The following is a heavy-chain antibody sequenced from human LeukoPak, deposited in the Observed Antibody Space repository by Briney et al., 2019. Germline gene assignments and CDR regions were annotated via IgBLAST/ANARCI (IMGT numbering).Heavy chain of an antibody. V-gene: IGHV4-39*01. CDR3: ARPGYSSGWYYDFWDY. J-gene: IGHJ4*02. Sequence: SETLSLTCTVSGGSISSSSYYWGWIRQPPGKGLEWIGSIYYSGSTYYNPSLKSRVTISVDTSKNQFTLKLSSVTAADTAVYYCARPGYSSGWYYDFWDYWGQGTLVTVSS. CDR2: IYYSGST. D-gene: IGHD6-19*01. CDR1: GGSISSSSYY.